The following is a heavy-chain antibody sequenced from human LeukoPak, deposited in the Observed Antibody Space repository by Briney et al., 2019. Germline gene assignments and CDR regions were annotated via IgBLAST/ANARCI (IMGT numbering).Heavy chain of an antibody. CDR3: AKDGLYFEGSTHIYYFDA. V-gene: IGHV3-23*01. J-gene: IGHJ4*02. D-gene: IGHD3-9*01. Sequence: QPGGSLRLSCVASGFSFGSYAMTWVRQAPGEGLEWGSSITYNSAATYYLDSVKTRFTISRDNSRSTLYPQMHSFTAGVSAPYYCAKDGLYFEGSTHIYYFDAGGEGTPVAVSS. CDR2: ITYNSAAT. CDR1: GFSFGSYA.